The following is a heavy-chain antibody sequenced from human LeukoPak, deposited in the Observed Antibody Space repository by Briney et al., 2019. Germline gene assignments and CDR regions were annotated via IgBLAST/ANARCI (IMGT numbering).Heavy chain of an antibody. D-gene: IGHD3-10*01. CDR3: ARDSVLLWFGELLRSNWFDP. J-gene: IGHJ5*02. CDR1: GYTFTSYA. CDR2: ISTNTGNP. Sequence: ASVKVSCKSSGYTFTSYAMNWVRQAPGQGLEWMGWISTNTGNPTYAQGFTGRFVFSLDTSVSTAYLQISSLKAEDTAVYYCARDSVLLWFGELLRSNWFDPWGQGTLVTVSS. V-gene: IGHV7-4-1*02.